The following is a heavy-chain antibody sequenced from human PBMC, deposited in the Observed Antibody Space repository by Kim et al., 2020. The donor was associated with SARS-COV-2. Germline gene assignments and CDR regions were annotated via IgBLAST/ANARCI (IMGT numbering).Heavy chain of an antibody. CDR2: VSGNGGST. J-gene: IGHJ4*01. Sequence: GGSLRLSCSASGFTFSSYAMSWVRQAPGKGPEWVSLVSGNGGSTYHADSVKGRFAISRDNYKKTLYLQMNSPRAEDTAFYYCAKGESNNRSFFGYWGHGT. CDR1: GFTFSSYA. V-gene: IGHV3-23*01. CDR3: AKGESNNRSFFGY. D-gene: IGHD1-1*01.